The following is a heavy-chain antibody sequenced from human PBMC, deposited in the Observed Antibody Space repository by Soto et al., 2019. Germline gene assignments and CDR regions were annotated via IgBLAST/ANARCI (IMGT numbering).Heavy chain of an antibody. CDR2: TRNKANSYTT. CDR1: GFTFSDHY. V-gene: IGHV3-72*01. D-gene: IGHD2-15*01. Sequence: GGSLRLSCAASGFTFSDHYMDWDRHAPGKGLEWVGRTRNKANSYTTEYAASVKGRFTISRDDSKNSLYLQMNSLKTEDTAVYYCAREGHRYCSGGSCYSSGPFDPWGQGTLVTVSS. CDR3: AREGHRYCSGGSCYSSGPFDP. J-gene: IGHJ5*02.